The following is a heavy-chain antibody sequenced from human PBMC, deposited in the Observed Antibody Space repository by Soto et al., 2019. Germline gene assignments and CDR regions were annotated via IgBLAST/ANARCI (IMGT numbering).Heavy chain of an antibody. J-gene: IGHJ5*02. CDR1: GGSISSYY. CDR3: ARRVRIFGLFDP. Sequence: SETLSLTCTVSGGSISSYYWSWIRQPPGKGLEWIGYIYYSGSTNYNPSLKSRVTISVDTSKNQFSLKLSSVTAADTAVYYCARRVRIFGLFDPWGQGTLVTVSS. D-gene: IGHD3-3*01. V-gene: IGHV4-59*08. CDR2: IYYSGST.